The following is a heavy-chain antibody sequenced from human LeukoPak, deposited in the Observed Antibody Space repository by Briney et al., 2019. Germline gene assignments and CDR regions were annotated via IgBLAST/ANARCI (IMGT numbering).Heavy chain of an antibody. CDR3: ARDSYCSGGSCYNYYYYMDV. CDR2: ISSSSSYI. J-gene: IGHJ6*03. V-gene: IGHV3-21*01. D-gene: IGHD2-15*01. CDR1: GFTFSSYS. Sequence: PGGSLRLSCAASGFTFSSYSMNWVRQAPGKGLEWVSSISSSSSYIYYADSVKGRFTISRDNAKNSLYLQMNSLRAEDTAVYYCARDSYCSGGSCYNYYYYMDVWGKGTTVTVSS.